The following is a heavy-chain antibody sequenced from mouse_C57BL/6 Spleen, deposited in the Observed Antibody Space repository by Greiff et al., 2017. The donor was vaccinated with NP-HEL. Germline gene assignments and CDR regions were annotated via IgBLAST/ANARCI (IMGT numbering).Heavy chain of an antibody. V-gene: IGHV5-4*01. CDR2: ISDGGSYT. CDR1: GFTFSSYA. J-gene: IGHJ4*01. Sequence: EVQLVESGGGLVKPGGSLKLSCAASGFTFSSYAMSWVRQTPEKRLEWVATISDGGSYTYYPDNVKGRFTISRDNAKNNLYLQMSHLKSEDTAMYYCARRDYDYDEEAYYYAMDYWGQGTSVTVSS. D-gene: IGHD2-4*01. CDR3: ARRDYDYDEEAYYYAMDY.